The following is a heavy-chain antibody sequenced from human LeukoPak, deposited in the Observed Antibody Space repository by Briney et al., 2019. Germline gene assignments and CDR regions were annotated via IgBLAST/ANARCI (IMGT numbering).Heavy chain of an antibody. CDR2: FDPEDGET. V-gene: IGHV1-24*01. D-gene: IGHD5-24*01. CDR3: ARDHSRDGYNGDDY. CDR1: GYTLTELS. J-gene: IGHJ4*02. Sequence: ASVKVSCKVSGYTLTELSMHWVRQAPGKGLEWMGGFDPEDGETIYAQKFQGRVTMTEDTSTDTAYMELSSLRSEDTAVYYCARDHSRDGYNGDDYWGQGTLVTVSS.